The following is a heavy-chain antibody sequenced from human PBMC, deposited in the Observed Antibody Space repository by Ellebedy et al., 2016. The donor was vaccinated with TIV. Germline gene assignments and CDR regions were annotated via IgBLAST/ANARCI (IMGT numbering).Heavy chain of an antibody. J-gene: IGHJ4*02. CDR2: IFPTDSDT. CDR3: ASLAGWNSKGLDY. D-gene: IGHD1-1*01. Sequence: PGGSLRLSCKGSGYSSTNYWIGWMRQMPGKGLEWMGSIFPTDSDTRYSPSFQGQVTISADQSISTAYLQWSSLKASDTAMYYCASLAGWNSKGLDYWGQGTLVTVSS. CDR1: GYSSTNYW. V-gene: IGHV5-51*01.